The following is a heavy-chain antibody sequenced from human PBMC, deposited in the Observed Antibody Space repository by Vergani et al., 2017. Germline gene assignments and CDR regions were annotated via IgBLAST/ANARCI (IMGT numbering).Heavy chain of an antibody. CDR1: GGSINPSSSF. J-gene: IGHJ5*02. CDR3: ATLPLQTQQQVTS. D-gene: IGHD6-13*01. Sequence: LQLQESGPGLVKPSETLSLICTVSGGSINPSSSFWGWIRQSPGKGLEGVGRSRNKARSDTTEYSASVKGRFTISRDDSRNSLYLQMNSLKTEDTAVYYCATLPLQTQQQVTSWGQGTLVTVSS. CDR2: SRNKARSDTT. V-gene: IGHV3-72*01.